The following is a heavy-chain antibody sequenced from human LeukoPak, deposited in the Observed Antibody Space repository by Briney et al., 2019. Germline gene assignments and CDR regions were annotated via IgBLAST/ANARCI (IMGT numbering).Heavy chain of an antibody. Sequence: ASVRVSCKVSGYTLTQLSMHWVRQAPGKGLEWMRGFDPEDGETIYAQKFQGRVTMTEDTSTDTAYMELSSLRSDDTAVYYCATDSGTYFLFWGQGTLVTVSS. J-gene: IGHJ4*02. CDR1: GYTLTQLS. V-gene: IGHV1-24*01. D-gene: IGHD1-26*01. CDR2: FDPEDGET. CDR3: ATDSGTYFLF.